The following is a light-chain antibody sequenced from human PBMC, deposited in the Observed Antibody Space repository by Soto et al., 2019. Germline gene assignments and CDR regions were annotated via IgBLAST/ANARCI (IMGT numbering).Light chain of an antibody. J-gene: IGKJ1*01. CDR2: GAS. V-gene: IGKV3-20*01. Sequence: DIVLTQSPDTLSLSPGETATVSCRASQSISNYLAWYHQKPGQAPRLLIYGASGMPTGIPYRFSGSGSGTDFTLTISRLAPDDFAVYYCQQYSSSPETFGQGTKVDIK. CDR1: QSISNY. CDR3: QQYSSSPET.